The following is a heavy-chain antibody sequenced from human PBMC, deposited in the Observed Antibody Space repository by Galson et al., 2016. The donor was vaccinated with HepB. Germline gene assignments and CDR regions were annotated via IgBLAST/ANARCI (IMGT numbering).Heavy chain of an antibody. V-gene: IGHV5-51*01. Sequence: QSGAEVKKPGESLKISCQGSGFTFTNYWIGWVRQMPGKGLEWMGLMYPGDSETRYSPSFQGQVTLSADKSISTAYLQWSSLKASDTAMYYCARQKLRGDALDIWGQGTMVTVSS. J-gene: IGHJ3*02. CDR1: GFTFTNYW. CDR3: ARQKLRGDALDI. D-gene: IGHD4-17*01. CDR2: MYPGDSET.